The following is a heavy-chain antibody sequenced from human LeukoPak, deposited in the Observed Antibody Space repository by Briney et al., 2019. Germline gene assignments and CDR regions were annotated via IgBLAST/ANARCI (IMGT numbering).Heavy chain of an antibody. Sequence: ASVKVSCKASGYTFTGYYMHWVRQAPGQGLEWMGWINPNSGGTNYAQKFQGRVTMSRDTSISTAYMELSRLRSDDTAVYYCARGGILTPALSFDIWGQGTMVTVSS. CDR3: ARGGILTPALSFDI. V-gene: IGHV1-2*02. D-gene: IGHD3-9*01. CDR2: INPNSGGT. CDR1: GYTFTGYY. J-gene: IGHJ3*02.